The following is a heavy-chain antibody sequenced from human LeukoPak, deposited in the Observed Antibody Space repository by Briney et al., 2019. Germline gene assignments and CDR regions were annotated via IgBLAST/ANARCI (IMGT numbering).Heavy chain of an antibody. CDR2: IYHSGST. J-gene: IGHJ4*02. CDR1: GGSISSSNW. D-gene: IGHD1-26*01. CDR3: ARDKGRVGSYSFDY. Sequence: TSGTLSLTCAVSGGSISSSNWWSWVRQPPGKGLEWIGEIYHSGSTNYNPSLKSRVTISVDKSKNQFSLKLSSVTAADTAVYYCARDKGRVGSYSFDYWGQGTLVTVSS. V-gene: IGHV4-4*02.